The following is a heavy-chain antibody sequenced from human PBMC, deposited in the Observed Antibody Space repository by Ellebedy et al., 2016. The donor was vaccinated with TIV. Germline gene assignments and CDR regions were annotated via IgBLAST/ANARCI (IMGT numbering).Heavy chain of an antibody. Sequence: GESLKISCAASGFTFSSYAMSWVRQAPGKGLEWVSAISGSGCSTYSADSVKVRFTISRDNSKITLYLQMNRLRAEDTAVYSCSKVRSSWGQGTLVTVSS. V-gene: IGHV3-23*01. CDR2: ISGSGCST. D-gene: IGHD2-2*01. J-gene: IGHJ1*01. CDR1: GFTFSSYA. CDR3: SKVRSS.